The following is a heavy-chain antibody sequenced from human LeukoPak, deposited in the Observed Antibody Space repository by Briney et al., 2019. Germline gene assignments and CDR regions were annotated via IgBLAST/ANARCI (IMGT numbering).Heavy chain of an antibody. CDR2: MNAGNGNT. Sequence: VSVKVSCKASGYIFTDYAIHWLRQAPGQRPEWMGWMNAGNGNTKYSQKFQGRITLIRDTSAATAYMELSSLRHDDLAVYYCARGRGTSGSNRDFYYYYYMDVWGKGTTVTVSS. CDR3: ARGRGTSGSNRDFYYYYYMDV. J-gene: IGHJ6*03. CDR1: GYIFTDYA. V-gene: IGHV1-3*01. D-gene: IGHD2-15*01.